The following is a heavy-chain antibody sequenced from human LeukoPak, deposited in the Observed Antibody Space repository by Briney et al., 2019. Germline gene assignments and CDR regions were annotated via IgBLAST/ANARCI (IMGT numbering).Heavy chain of an antibody. V-gene: IGHV1-46*01. CDR1: GYTFTSYY. J-gene: IGHJ4*02. Sequence: GASVKVSCKASGYTFTSYYMHWVRQAPGQGLEWMGIINPSGGSTTYAQKFQGRVTMTRDTSNSTAYMYLSRLRSDDTAVYYCARETGSDPLFGYWGPGAVVIVSS. CDR3: ARETGSDPLFGY. D-gene: IGHD1-26*01. CDR2: INPSGGST.